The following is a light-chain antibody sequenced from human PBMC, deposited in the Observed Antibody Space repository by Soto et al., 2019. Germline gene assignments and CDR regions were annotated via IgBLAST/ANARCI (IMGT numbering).Light chain of an antibody. CDR2: AAS. J-gene: IGKJ3*01. CDR1: PGISRY. Sequence: IPLTQSPSSLSASVGDRVTITCRTSPGISRYLAWYQQKPGKAPKLLIYAASTLQSGVPSRFSGSGYGTDFTLTISTLQPEDFATYICQQTYTAVSFGPGTTVEI. CDR3: QQTYTAVS. V-gene: IGKV1-9*01.